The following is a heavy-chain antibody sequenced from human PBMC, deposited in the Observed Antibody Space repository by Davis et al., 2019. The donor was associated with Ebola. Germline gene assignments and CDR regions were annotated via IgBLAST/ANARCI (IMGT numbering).Heavy chain of an antibody. V-gene: IGHV1-69*04. CDR1: GGTFSSYA. CDR2: IIPILGIA. D-gene: IGHD3-3*01. CDR3: ARTLDFWSGYHILVDDETKFDP. J-gene: IGHJ5*02. Sequence: SVKVSCKASGGTFSSYAISWVRQAPGQGLEWMGRIIPILGIANYAQKFQGRVTITADKSTSTAYMELSILRSEDTAVYYCARTLDFWSGYHILVDDETKFDPWGQGTLVTVSS.